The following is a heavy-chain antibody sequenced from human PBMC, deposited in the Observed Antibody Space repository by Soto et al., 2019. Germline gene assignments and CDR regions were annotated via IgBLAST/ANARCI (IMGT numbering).Heavy chain of an antibody. CDR3: TREQITVAMGNYAMDV. CDR1: GFTFGDYV. D-gene: IGHD1-20*01. Sequence: GGSLRLSCTASGFTFGDYVMSWFRQAPGKGLEWVGFIRNKAYGETTEYAASVKGRFTLSGDDSISIAYLQMNNLKIEDTAVYYCTREQITVAMGNYAMDVWGQGTTVTVSS. J-gene: IGHJ6*02. V-gene: IGHV3-49*03. CDR2: IRNKAYGETT.